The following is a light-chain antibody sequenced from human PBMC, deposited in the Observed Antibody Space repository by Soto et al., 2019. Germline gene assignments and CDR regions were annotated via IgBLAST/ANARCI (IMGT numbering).Light chain of an antibody. Sequence: QSALTQTRSVSGSPGQSVTISCTGTSSDVGGYNFVSWYQQHPGKAPKLMIFDVSTRPSWVPDRFSGSKSGNTASLTISGRQAEDEADYYCCSYAGSHTLFGGGTKLTVL. V-gene: IGLV2-11*01. CDR1: SSDVGGYNF. CDR2: DVS. J-gene: IGLJ2*01. CDR3: CSYAGSHTL.